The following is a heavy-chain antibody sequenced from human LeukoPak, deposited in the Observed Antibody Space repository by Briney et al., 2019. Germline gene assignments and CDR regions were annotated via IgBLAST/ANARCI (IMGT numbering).Heavy chain of an antibody. V-gene: IGHV3-49*04. CDR1: GFTFGDHA. CDR2: IRSKAYRGTT. CDR3: TRGSIQLWLHNGMDV. J-gene: IGHJ6*02. Sequence: PGRSLRLSCTASGFTFGDHAMSWVRQAPGKGLEWVGFIRSKAYRGTTEYAASVKGRFTISRDDSKSIAYLQMNGLRTEDTAVYYCTRGSIQLWLHNGMDVWGQGTTVTVSS. D-gene: IGHD5-18*01.